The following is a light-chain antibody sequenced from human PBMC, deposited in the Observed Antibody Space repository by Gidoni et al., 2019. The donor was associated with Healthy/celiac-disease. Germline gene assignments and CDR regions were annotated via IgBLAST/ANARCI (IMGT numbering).Light chain of an antibody. Sequence: DIQMTQSPSSLSASVGDRVTITCQASQDISNYLNWYQQTPGKAPKLLIYDASNLETGVPSRFSGSGSGTDFTFTISSLQPEDIATYYCQQYDNLPRTFGPGTKVDIK. J-gene: IGKJ3*01. V-gene: IGKV1-33*01. CDR1: QDISNY. CDR3: QQYDNLPRT. CDR2: DAS.